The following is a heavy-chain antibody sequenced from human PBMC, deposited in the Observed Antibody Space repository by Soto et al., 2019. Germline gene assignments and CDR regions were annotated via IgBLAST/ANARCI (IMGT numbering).Heavy chain of an antibody. Sequence: QVHLQESGPGLVKPSQTLSLTCTVSGDSIRSGGYYWSWIRQHPEKGLEWIGYIYYTGSSYYNPSLKCRLSISVDTSKNQFSLKLNSVTAADTAVYYCAREITKKGWFDSWGQGTLVTVSS. D-gene: IGHD3-10*01. J-gene: IGHJ5*01. CDR3: AREITKKGWFDS. CDR2: IYYTGSS. V-gene: IGHV4-31*03. CDR1: GDSIRSGGYY.